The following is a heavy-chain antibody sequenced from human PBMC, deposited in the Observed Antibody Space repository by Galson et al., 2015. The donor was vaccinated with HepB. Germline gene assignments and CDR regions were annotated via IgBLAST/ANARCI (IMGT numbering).Heavy chain of an antibody. J-gene: IGHJ4*02. CDR1: GYTFTSYA. CDR3: ARESPSRPGSYYGYFDY. CDR2: INAGNGNT. D-gene: IGHD1-26*01. V-gene: IGHV1-3*01. Sequence: SVKVSCKASGYTFTSYAMHWVRQAPGQRLEWMGWINAGNGNTKYSQKFQGRVTITRDTSASTAYMELSSLRSEDTAVYYCARESPSRPGSYYGYFDYWGQGTLVTVSS.